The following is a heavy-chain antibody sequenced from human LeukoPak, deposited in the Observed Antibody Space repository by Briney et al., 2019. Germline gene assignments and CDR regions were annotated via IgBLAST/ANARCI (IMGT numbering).Heavy chain of an antibody. V-gene: IGHV3-23*01. CDR1: GFTFSSYA. D-gene: IGHD6-19*01. Sequence: PGGSLRLSCAASGFTFSSYAMSWVRQAPGKGLEWVSAISGSGGSTYYADSVKGRFTISRDNSKNTLYLQMNSLRAEDTAVYYCARPAVAGTRIRYYFDYWGQGTLVTVSS. J-gene: IGHJ4*02. CDR2: ISGSGGST. CDR3: ARPAVAGTRIRYYFDY.